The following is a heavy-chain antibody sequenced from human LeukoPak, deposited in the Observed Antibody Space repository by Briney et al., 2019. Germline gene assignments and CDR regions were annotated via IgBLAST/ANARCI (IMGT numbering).Heavy chain of an antibody. Sequence: GGSLRLSCAASGFAFRDYYMDWVRQAPGKGLEWVAYISNSGAIIYYAESVKGRSTISRDNAKNSLYLQVNSLRAEDTALYYCARDLAMAGRDLDYWGQGTLVTVSS. V-gene: IGHV3-11*01. J-gene: IGHJ4*02. D-gene: IGHD6-19*01. CDR3: ARDLAMAGRDLDY. CDR2: ISNSGAII. CDR1: GFAFRDYY.